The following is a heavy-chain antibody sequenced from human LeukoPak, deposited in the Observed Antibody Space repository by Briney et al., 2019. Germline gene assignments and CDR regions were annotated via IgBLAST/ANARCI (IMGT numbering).Heavy chain of an antibody. J-gene: IGHJ4*02. CDR3: ARVGPGYTYGYGAPYYFES. Sequence: GGSLRDSCAASGFTVSSNYMSWVRQAPGKGLEWVSLIFSGGNTYYADSVKGRFTISRHNSGNTLYLQMNSLRAEDTAVYYCARVGPGYTYGYGAPYYFESWGQGTLVTVSS. CDR1: GFTVSSNY. V-gene: IGHV3-53*04. CDR2: IFSGGNT. D-gene: IGHD5-18*01.